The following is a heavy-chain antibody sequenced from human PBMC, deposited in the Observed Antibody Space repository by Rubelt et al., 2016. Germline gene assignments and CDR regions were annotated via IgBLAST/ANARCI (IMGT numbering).Heavy chain of an antibody. CDR2: ISRNGGST. CDR3: VRQSSGSVD. J-gene: IGHJ4*02. Sequence: EVQLVESGGGLVQPGGSLRLSCSASGFTFSTYAMHWVRQAPGKGLEYVSGISRNGGSTYYADSVKGRFTISRDNSKNTLYLQMSSLRAEDTAVYYCVRQSSGSVDWGQGTLVTVSS. D-gene: IGHD1-26*01. V-gene: IGHV3-64D*06. CDR1: GFTFSTYA.